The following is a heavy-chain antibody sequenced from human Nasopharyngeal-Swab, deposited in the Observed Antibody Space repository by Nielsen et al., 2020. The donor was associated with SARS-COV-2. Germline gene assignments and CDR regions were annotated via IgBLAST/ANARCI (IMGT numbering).Heavy chain of an antibody. Sequence: GESLKISCAASGFPFSTSVMNWVRQAPGKGLEWVSSISSSSSYIYYADSVKGRFTISRDNAKNSLYLQMNSLRDEDTAVYYCARELATISDYWGQGTLVTVSS. CDR3: ARELATISDY. D-gene: IGHD5-24*01. CDR1: GFPFSTSV. J-gene: IGHJ4*02. CDR2: ISSSSSYI. V-gene: IGHV3-21*01.